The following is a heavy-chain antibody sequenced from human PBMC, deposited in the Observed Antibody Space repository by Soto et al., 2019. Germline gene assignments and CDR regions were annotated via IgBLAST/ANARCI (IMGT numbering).Heavy chain of an antibody. Sequence: ASVKVSCKASGGTFSSYAISWVRQAPGQGLEWMGGIIPIFGTANYAQKFQGRVTITADESTSTAYMELSSLRSEDTAVYYCARDDGSSGWKNYGMDVWGHGTTVTVSS. D-gene: IGHD6-19*01. CDR2: IIPIFGTA. CDR1: GGTFSSYA. J-gene: IGHJ6*02. V-gene: IGHV1-69*13. CDR3: ARDDGSSGWKNYGMDV.